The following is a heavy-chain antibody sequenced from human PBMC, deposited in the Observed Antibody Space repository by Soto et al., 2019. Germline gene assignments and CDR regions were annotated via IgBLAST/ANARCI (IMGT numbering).Heavy chain of an antibody. CDR2: IYYSGST. D-gene: IGHD4-4*01. J-gene: IGHJ6*02. CDR3: ASLSIRPPNYYYYGMDV. Sequence: ETLSLTCTVSGGSISSSSYYWGWIRQPPGKGLEWIGSIYYSGSTYYNPSLKSRVTISVDTSKNQFSLKLSSVTAADTAVYYCASLSIRPPNYYYYGMDVWGQGTTVTVSS. CDR1: GGSISSSSYY. V-gene: IGHV4-39*01.